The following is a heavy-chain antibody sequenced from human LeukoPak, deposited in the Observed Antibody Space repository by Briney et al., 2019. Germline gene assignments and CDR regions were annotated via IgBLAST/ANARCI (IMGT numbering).Heavy chain of an antibody. V-gene: IGHV3-48*01. CDR1: GFTFSSYS. J-gene: IGHJ6*03. CDR3: ARVVNTLWFGEKGGYMDV. D-gene: IGHD3-10*01. Sequence: PGGSLRLSCAASGFTFSSYSMNWVRQAPGKGLEWVSYISSSSSTIYYADSVKGRFTISRDNAKNSLYLQMNSLRAEDTAVYYCARVVNTLWFGEKGGYMDVWGKGTTVTISS. CDR2: ISSSSSTI.